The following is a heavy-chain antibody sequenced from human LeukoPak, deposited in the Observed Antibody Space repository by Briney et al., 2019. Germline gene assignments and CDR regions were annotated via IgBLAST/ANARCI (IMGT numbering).Heavy chain of an antibody. J-gene: IGHJ4*02. CDR2: IYPGDSDT. CDR3: HHYYDSSGYMSDY. CDR1: GYSFTSYW. V-gene: IGHV5-51*01. D-gene: IGHD3-22*01. Sequence: GESLKISCKGSGYSFTSYWIGWVRQMPGKGLEGMGIIYPGDSDTRYSPSFQGQVTISADKSISTAYLQWSSLKASDTAMYYCHHYYDSSGYMSDYWGQGTLVTVSS.